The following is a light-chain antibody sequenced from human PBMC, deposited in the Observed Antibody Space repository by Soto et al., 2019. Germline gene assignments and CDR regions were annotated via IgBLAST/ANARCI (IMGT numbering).Light chain of an antibody. CDR3: QAWDSSTFYV. J-gene: IGLJ1*01. Sequence: SYELTQPPSVSVSPGQTASITCSGDKLGDKYACWYQQKPGQSPVLVIYQDSKRPSGIPERFSGSNSGNTATLTISGTQAMDEAHYYCQAWDSSTFYVFGTGTMLTVL. CDR2: QDS. V-gene: IGLV3-1*01. CDR1: KLGDKY.